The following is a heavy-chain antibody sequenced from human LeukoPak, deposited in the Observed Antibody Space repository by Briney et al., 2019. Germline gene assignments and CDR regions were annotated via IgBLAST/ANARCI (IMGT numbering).Heavy chain of an antibody. CDR2: ISGYSGHT. Sequence: ASVTVSCKASGYTFTSYGINWVRQAPGQGLEWMGWISGYSGHTNYAQKLQGRVTMTTDTSTSTAYMELRSLRSDDTAVYYCARDLTHRRYYDNSGYQIVPTFWGQGTLVTVSS. J-gene: IGHJ4*02. D-gene: IGHD3-22*01. V-gene: IGHV1-18*01. CDR1: GYTFTSYG. CDR3: ARDLTHRRYYDNSGYQIVPTF.